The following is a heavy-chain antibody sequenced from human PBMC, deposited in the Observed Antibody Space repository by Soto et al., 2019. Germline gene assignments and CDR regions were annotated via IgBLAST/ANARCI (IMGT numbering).Heavy chain of an antibody. CDR1: GGTFSSYA. Sequence: QVQLVQSGAEVKKPGSSVKVSCKASGGTFSSYAISWVRQAPGQGLEWMGGIIHIFGTANYAQKFQGRVTITADESTSTAYMELSSLRSEDTAVYYCARAEYSSSWYDYFDYWGQGTLVTVSS. V-gene: IGHV1-69*01. J-gene: IGHJ4*02. D-gene: IGHD6-13*01. CDR3: ARAEYSSSWYDYFDY. CDR2: IIHIFGTA.